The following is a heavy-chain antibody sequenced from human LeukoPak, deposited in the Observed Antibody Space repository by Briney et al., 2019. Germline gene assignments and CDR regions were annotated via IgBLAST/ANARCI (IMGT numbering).Heavy chain of an antibody. D-gene: IGHD3-22*01. J-gene: IGHJ3*01. V-gene: IGHV1-18*01. CDR1: GYTFSSYS. Sequence: DSVRVSCKASGYTFSSYSISWMRQAHGQGLEWMGRISAYNGDTNYAQKFQGRVTLTTDTSTRTAYMELSALRSDDTAVYFCARPLPYYYDSSGRYAFDVWGQGTMVTVSS. CDR3: ARPLPYYYDSSGRYAFDV. CDR2: ISAYNGDT.